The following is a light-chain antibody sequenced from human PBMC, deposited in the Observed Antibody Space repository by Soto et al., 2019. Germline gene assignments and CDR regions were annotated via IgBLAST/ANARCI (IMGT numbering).Light chain of an antibody. CDR1: QSISSY. CDR3: QQSYSTPKT. V-gene: IGKV1-39*01. Sequence: IQMTQNTSSLSASVGDRVTITCRASQSISSYLNWYQQKPGKAPKLLIYAASSLQSGVPSRFSGSGSGTDFTLTISSLQPEDFATYYCQQSYSTPKTFGQGTKVDIK. J-gene: IGKJ1*01. CDR2: AAS.